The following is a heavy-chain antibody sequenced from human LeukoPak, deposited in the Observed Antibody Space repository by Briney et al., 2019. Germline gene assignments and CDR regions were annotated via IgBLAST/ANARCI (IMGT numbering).Heavy chain of an antibody. CDR2: IYYSGST. J-gene: IGHJ4*02. Sequence: PSETLSLTCTVSGGSISSSSYYWGWIRQPPGKGLEWIGSIYYSGSTYYNPSLKSRVTISVDTSKNQFSLKLNSVTAADTAVYYCASRYFCSSTSCYTFDYWGRGTLVTVSS. D-gene: IGHD2-2*02. CDR3: ASRYFCSSTSCYTFDY. CDR1: GGSISSSSYY. V-gene: IGHV4-39*07.